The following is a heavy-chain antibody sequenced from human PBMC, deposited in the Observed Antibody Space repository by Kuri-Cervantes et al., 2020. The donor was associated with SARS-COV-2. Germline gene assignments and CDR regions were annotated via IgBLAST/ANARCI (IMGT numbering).Heavy chain of an antibody. Sequence: GESLKISCAASGFTFSSYSMNWVRQAPGKGLEWVSSISSSSSYIYYADSVKGRFTISRDNAKNSLYLQMNSLRAEDTAVYYCAREESHCTNGVCYFDYWGQGTLVTVSS. CDR3: AREESHCTNGVCYFDY. D-gene: IGHD2-8*01. CDR1: GFTFSSYS. J-gene: IGHJ4*02. V-gene: IGHV3-21*01. CDR2: ISSSSSYI.